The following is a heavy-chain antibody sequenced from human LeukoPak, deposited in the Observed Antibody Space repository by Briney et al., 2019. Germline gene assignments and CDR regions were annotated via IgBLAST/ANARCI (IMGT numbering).Heavy chain of an antibody. CDR3: ASEYYYDSSGYLDY. D-gene: IGHD3-22*01. J-gene: IGHJ4*02. CDR1: GYTFTSYY. CDR2: IIPILGIA. V-gene: IGHV1-69*04. Sequence: SVKVSCKGSGYTFTSYYITWVRQAPGQGLEWMGRIIPILGIANYAQKFQGRVTITADKSTSTAYMELSSLRSEDTAVYYCASEYYYDSSGYLDYWGQGTLVTVSS.